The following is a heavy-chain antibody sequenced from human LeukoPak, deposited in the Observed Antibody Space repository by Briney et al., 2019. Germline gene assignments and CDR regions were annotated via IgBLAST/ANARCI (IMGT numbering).Heavy chain of an antibody. J-gene: IGHJ4*02. D-gene: IGHD3-22*01. V-gene: IGHV3-48*03. Sequence: GGSLRLSCAASGFTFSSYEMNWVRQAPGKGLEWVSYISSSGSTIYYADSVKGRFTISRDNARNSLYLQMNSLRAEDAAVYYCARDNYDSSGPYYFDYWGQGTLVTVSS. CDR1: GFTFSSYE. CDR3: ARDNYDSSGPYYFDY. CDR2: ISSSGSTI.